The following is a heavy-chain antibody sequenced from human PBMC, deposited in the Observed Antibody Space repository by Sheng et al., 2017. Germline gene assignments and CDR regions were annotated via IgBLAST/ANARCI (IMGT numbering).Heavy chain of an antibody. Sequence: EVQLVESGGGLVQPGGSLRLSCAASGFTFSSYWMHWVRQAPGKGLVWVSRINSDGSSTSYADSVKGRFTISRDNAKNTLYLQMNSLRAEDTAVYYCAREGYDILTGYYNDFDYWGQGTLVTVSS. CDR2: INSDGSST. V-gene: IGHV3-74*01. CDR1: GFTFSSYW. D-gene: IGHD3-9*01. J-gene: IGHJ4*02. CDR3: AREGYDILTGYYNDFDY.